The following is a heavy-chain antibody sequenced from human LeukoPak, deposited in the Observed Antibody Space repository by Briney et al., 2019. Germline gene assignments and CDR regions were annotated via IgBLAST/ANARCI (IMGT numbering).Heavy chain of an antibody. CDR3: ARDDEGGAFDI. D-gene: IGHD3-16*01. J-gene: IGHJ3*02. CDR2: INPSGGST. CDR1: GHTFTSYD. V-gene: IGHV1-46*01. Sequence: ASVKVSCKASGHTFTSYDMHWVRQAPGQGLEWMGIINPSGGSTSYAQKFQGRVTMTRDTSTSTVYMELGSLRSEDTAVYYCARDDEGGAFDIWGQGTMVTVSS.